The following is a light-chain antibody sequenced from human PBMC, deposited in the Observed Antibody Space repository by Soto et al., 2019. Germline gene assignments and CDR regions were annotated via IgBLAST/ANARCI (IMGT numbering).Light chain of an antibody. CDR1: QSVTSSY. J-gene: IGKJ5*01. V-gene: IGKV3D-20*02. CDR3: QQRDSWPIT. CDR2: GAS. Sequence: EIVLSQSPGTLSLSPGERATLSCRASQSVTSSYLAWYQQKPGQAPRLLIFGASNRATGIPARFSGSGSGTDFTLTINSLEPDDFAVYYCQQRDSWPITFGQGTLLEIK.